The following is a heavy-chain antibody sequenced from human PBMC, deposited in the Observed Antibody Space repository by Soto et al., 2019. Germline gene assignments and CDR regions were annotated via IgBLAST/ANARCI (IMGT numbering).Heavy chain of an antibody. V-gene: IGHV3-53*01. Sequence: RGSLRLSCAASGFTVSSNYMTWVRQAPGKGLEWVSVLYSGGSAYYADSVRGRFTISRGNSKNTLYLQMNSLRAEDTAIYYCTSGIVPITYWGEGTLVTVSS. CDR2: LYSGGSA. CDR1: GFTVSSNY. CDR3: TSGIVPITY. J-gene: IGHJ4*02. D-gene: IGHD2-8*01.